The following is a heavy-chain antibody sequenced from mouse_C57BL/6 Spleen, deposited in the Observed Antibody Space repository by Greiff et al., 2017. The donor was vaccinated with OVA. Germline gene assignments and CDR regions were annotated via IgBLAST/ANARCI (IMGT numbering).Heavy chain of an antibody. CDR2: IDPSDSYT. CDR1: GYTFTSYW. CDR3: ARGGRDAMDY. D-gene: IGHD1-1*01. Sequence: QVQLQQPGAELVMPGASVKLSCKASGYTFTSYWMHWVTQRPGQGLEWIGEIDPSDSYTNYNQKFKGKSPLTVDKSSSTAYMQLSSLTSEDSAVYYCARGGRDAMDYWGQGTSVTVSS. V-gene: IGHV1-69*01. J-gene: IGHJ4*01.